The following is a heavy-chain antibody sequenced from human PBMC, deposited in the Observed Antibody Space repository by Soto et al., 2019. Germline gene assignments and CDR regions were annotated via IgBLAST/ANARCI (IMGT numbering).Heavy chain of an antibody. Sequence: SEPLSLTCTVSGGSVSSGSYYWSWIRQPPGKGLEWIGYIYYSGSTNYNPSLKSRVTISVDTSKNQFSLKLSSVTAADTAVYYCARGGAMVRGALVYWGQGTLVTVSS. V-gene: IGHV4-61*01. D-gene: IGHD3-10*01. CDR1: GGSVSSGSYY. J-gene: IGHJ4*02. CDR3: ARGGAMVRGALVY. CDR2: IYYSGST.